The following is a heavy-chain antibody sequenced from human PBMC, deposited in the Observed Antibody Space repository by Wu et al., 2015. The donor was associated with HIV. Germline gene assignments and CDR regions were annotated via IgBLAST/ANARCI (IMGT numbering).Heavy chain of an antibody. CDR2: MNPNSGNT. D-gene: IGHD1-20*01. CDR1: GYTFTSYD. V-gene: IGHV1-8*03. CDR3: ASVRYNWNDVYAFDI. Sequence: QVQLVQSGAEVRKPGASVKVSCKASGYTFTSYDINWVRQATGQGLEWMGWMNPNSGNTGYAQKFQGRVTITRNTSISTAYMELSRLRSDDTAVYYCASVRYNWNDVYAFDIWGQGTMVTVSS. J-gene: IGHJ3*02.